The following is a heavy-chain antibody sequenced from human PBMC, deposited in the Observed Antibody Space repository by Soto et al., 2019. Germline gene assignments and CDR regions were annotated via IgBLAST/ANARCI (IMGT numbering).Heavy chain of an antibody. CDR1: GFSLSTSGVG. D-gene: IGHD3-22*01. J-gene: IGHJ1*01. CDR2: IYWDDSK. V-gene: IGHV2-5*02. CDR3: AHSQIPWMDYDSSGYYKGGYFQH. Sequence: SGPTLVNPTQTLALTCTFSGFSLSTSGVGVGWIRQPPGKALEWLAVIYWDDSKHYSPSLESRLTITKDTSKNQVVLTMTNMDPVDTATYYCAHSQIPWMDYDSSGYYKGGYFQHWGKGTLVTVSS.